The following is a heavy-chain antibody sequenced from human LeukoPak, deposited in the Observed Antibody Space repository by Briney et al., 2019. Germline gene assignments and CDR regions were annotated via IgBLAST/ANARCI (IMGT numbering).Heavy chain of an antibody. CDR2: INWNSGST. V-gene: IGHV3-20*01. J-gene: IGHJ4*01. CDR1: GFTFDDYG. CDR3: ARGDGSSWYPY. D-gene: IGHD6-13*01. Sequence: PGGSLRLSCAASGFTFDDYGMSWVRQAPGKGLEWVSGINWNSGSTGYADSVKGRFTISRDNAKNSPYLQMNSLRAEDTALYHCARGDGSSWYPYWGHGTLVTVSS.